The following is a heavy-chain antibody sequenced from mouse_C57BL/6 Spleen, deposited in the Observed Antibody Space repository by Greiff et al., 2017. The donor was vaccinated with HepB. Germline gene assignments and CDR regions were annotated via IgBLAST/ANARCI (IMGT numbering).Heavy chain of an antibody. J-gene: IGHJ3*01. CDR3: ARRGYDGYTWFAY. CDR2: ISDGGSYT. D-gene: IGHD2-3*01. V-gene: IGHV5-4*03. Sequence: VQLKESGGGLVKPGGSLKLSCAASGFTFSSYAMSWVRQTPEKRLEWVATISDGGSYTYYPDNVKGRFTISRDNAKNNLYLQMSHLKSEDTAMYYCARRGYDGYTWFAYWGQGTLVTVSA. CDR1: GFTFSSYA.